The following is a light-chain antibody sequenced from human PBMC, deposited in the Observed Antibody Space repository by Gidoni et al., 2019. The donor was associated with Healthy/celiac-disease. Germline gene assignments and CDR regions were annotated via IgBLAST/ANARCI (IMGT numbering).Light chain of an antibody. Sequence: PATLSLSPGERATLSCGARQCVSSSSLAWYQQKPGLAPRLLIYDASSRATGIPERFSGSGSGTDFTLTISRLEPEDFAVYYCQQDGSSSITFGGGTKVEIK. J-gene: IGKJ4*01. CDR2: DAS. CDR1: QCVSSSS. V-gene: IGKV3D-20*01. CDR3: QQDGSSSIT.